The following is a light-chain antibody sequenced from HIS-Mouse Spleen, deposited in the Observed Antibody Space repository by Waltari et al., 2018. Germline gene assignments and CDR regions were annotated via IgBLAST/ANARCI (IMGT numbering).Light chain of an antibody. CDR2: DVS. J-gene: IGLJ1*01. V-gene: IGLV2-11*01. Sequence: QSALTQPRAVSGYPGQSVTISCTGTSSDVGGYNYVSWYQQQPGKAPKLMFYDVSKRPSGVPDRFSGSKSGNTASLTISGLQAEDEADYYCCSYAGSYTYVFGTGTKVTVL. CDR3: CSYAGSYTYV. CDR1: SSDVGGYNY.